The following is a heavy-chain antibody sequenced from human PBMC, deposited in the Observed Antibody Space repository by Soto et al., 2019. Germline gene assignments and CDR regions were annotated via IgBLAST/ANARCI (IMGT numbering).Heavy chain of an antibody. CDR2: ISTYNGNT. D-gene: IGHD4-17*01. Sequence: QVQLVQSGAEVKQPGASVKVSCKASGYTFTNYGFTWVRQAPGQGLEWMGWISTYNGNTKYAQKDQGRLTMTTDTSTSTANMELTSLRSDDTAVYYCARTTVTASYYYMDVWGKGTTVTVSS. V-gene: IGHV1-18*01. CDR1: GYTFTNYG. J-gene: IGHJ6*03. CDR3: ARTTVTASYYYMDV.